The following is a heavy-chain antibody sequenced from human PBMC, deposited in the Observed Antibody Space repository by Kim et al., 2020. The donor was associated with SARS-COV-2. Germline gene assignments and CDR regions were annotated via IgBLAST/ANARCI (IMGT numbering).Heavy chain of an antibody. V-gene: IGHV4-39*01. D-gene: IGHD4-17*01. Sequence: SETLSLTCTVSGGSISSSSYYWGWIRQPPGKGLEWIGSIYYSGSTYYNPSLKSRVTISVDTSKNQFSLKLSSVTAADTAVYYCAHHVPDYGDYAVYYGMDFWGQGTTVTVSS. CDR1: GGSISSSSYY. CDR2: IYYSGST. J-gene: IGHJ6*02. CDR3: AHHVPDYGDYAVYYGMDF.